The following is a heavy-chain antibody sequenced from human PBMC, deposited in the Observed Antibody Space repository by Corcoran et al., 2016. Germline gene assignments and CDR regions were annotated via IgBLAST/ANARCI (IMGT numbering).Heavy chain of an antibody. Sequence: QIQLVQSGAGVKRPGASVKVSCKASGYTFDTYTINWVRQAPGQGLEWMGWISAYNGDTNYAQNLQGRVTMTTDTSTSTAYMELRSLRSDDTAVYYCARGAFDMDVWGQGSTVTVSS. D-gene: IGHD3-9*01. V-gene: IGHV1-18*01. J-gene: IGHJ6*02. CDR2: ISAYNGDT. CDR1: GYTFDTYT. CDR3: ARGAFDMDV.